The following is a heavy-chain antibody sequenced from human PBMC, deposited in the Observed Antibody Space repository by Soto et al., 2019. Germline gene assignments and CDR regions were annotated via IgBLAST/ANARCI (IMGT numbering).Heavy chain of an antibody. CDR2: IYYSGST. CDR1: GGSISSSSYY. CDR3: ARMGPYDILTGYWFDP. J-gene: IGHJ5*02. V-gene: IGHV4-61*05. D-gene: IGHD3-9*01. Sequence: PSETLSLTCTVSGGSISSSSYYWGWIRQPPGKGLEWIGYIYYSGSTNYNPSLKSRVTISVDTSKNQFSLKLSSVTAADTAVYYCARMGPYDILTGYWFDPWGQGILVTVSS.